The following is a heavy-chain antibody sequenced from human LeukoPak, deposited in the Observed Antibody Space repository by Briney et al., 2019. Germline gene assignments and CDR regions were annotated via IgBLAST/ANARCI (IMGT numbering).Heavy chain of an antibody. CDR1: GFTFSSYG. D-gene: IGHD3-3*01. V-gene: IGHV3-30*02. J-gene: IGHJ3*02. CDR2: IRYDGSNK. Sequence: GGSLRLSCAASGFTFSSYGMHWVRQAPGKGLEWVAFIRYDGSNKYYADSVKGRFTISRDNSKNTLYLQMNSLRAEDTAVYYCAKYHLYYDFWSGNKESAFDIWGQGTMVTVSS. CDR3: AKYHLYYDFWSGNKESAFDI.